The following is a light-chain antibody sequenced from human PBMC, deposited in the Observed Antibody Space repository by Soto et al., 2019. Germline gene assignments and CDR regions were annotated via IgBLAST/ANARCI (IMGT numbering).Light chain of an antibody. CDR3: SSYAGTNNYV. Sequence: QSVLTQPPSASGCPGQSVTISCTGTSSGVGGYNYVSWYQQHPGKAPKLMIYEVSKRPSGVPDRFSGSKSGNTASLTVSGLQAEDEADYYCSSYAGTNNYVFGTGTKVTVL. CDR1: SSGVGGYNY. CDR2: EVS. J-gene: IGLJ1*01. V-gene: IGLV2-8*01.